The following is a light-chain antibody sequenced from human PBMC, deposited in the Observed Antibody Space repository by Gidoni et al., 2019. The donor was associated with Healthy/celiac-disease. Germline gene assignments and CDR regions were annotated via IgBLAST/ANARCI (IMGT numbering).Light chain of an antibody. Sequence: DIQMTQSPSSLSASVGDRVTITCRASQSISSYLNWYQQKPGKAPKLLIYAASSLQSGVPSRFSGSGSGTDFTLTISSLQPEDFATYYCQQSYSTLPPYTCGQXTKLEIK. J-gene: IGKJ2*01. CDR1: QSISSY. V-gene: IGKV1-39*01. CDR2: AAS. CDR3: QQSYSTLPPYT.